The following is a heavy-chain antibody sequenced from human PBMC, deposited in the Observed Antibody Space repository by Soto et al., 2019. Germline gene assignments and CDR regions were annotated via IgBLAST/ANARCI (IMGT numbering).Heavy chain of an antibody. Sequence: GESLRLSCVGSAFIFSDHSMNWVRQAPGKGLEWVTSIGDTGTFIYYADSVKGRFTISRDNAKNSLFLQMDSLRPVDTAVYYCARDQRYLRQGYSDYWGQGT. CDR3: ARDQRYLRQGYSDY. V-gene: IGHV3-21*01. J-gene: IGHJ4*02. D-gene: IGHD4-4*01. CDR2: IGDTGTFI. CDR1: AFIFSDHS.